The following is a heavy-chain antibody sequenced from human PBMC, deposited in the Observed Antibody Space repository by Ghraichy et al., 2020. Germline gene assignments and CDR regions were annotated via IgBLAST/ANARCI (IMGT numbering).Heavy chain of an antibody. Sequence: GESLNISCAASGFTFSTYWMSWVRQAPGKGLEWVANIQTDGGVKFYLDSVKGRFTISRDNAENLLFLQMNSLRVEDTAVYYCGRDDWGPADYWGQGTLVTVSS. D-gene: IGHD3-9*01. CDR1: GFTFSTYW. J-gene: IGHJ4*02. CDR3: GRDDWGPADY. V-gene: IGHV3-7*03. CDR2: IQTDGGVK.